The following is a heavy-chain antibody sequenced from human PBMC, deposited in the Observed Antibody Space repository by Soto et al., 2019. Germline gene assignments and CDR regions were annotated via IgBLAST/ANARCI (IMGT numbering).Heavy chain of an antibody. V-gene: IGHV4-4*02. D-gene: IGHD1-26*01. CDR1: GDSIKTETW. J-gene: IGHJ5*01. Sequence: QVHLQESGPGLVKPSETLSLTCAVSGDSIKTETWWSWLRQLPGTGLEWIGEIKHTGDANANPALRRRVSLSVDRTKNQFLRNLRSVSAADTAVYFCARVGLLHWFESWGQGTLVTVSS. CDR3: ARVGLLHWFES. CDR2: IKHTGDA.